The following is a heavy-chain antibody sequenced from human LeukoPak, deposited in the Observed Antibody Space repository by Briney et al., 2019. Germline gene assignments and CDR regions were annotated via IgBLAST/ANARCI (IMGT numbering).Heavy chain of an antibody. Sequence: GGSLRLSCAASGFTFSSYSMNWVRQAPGKGLEWVSSISSSSSYIYYADSVKGRFTISRDNSKNTLYLQMNSLRAEDTAVYYCAKDPGYCSSTSCYPLFGYWGQGTLVTVSS. J-gene: IGHJ4*02. D-gene: IGHD2-2*01. CDR2: ISSSSSYI. CDR3: AKDPGYCSSTSCYPLFGY. CDR1: GFTFSSYS. V-gene: IGHV3-21*01.